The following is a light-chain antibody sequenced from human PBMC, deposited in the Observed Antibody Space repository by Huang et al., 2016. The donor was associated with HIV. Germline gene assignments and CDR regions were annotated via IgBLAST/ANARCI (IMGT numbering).Light chain of an antibody. V-gene: IGKV2-28*01. CDR3: MQALQTPPYT. CDR2: LGS. CDR1: QRLLHSNGYNY. Sequence: DIVMTQSPLSLPVTPGEPASISCRSSQRLLHSNGYNYVDWSLQKPGQPPQVLIFLGSNRASGVPDRFSGSGSGTDFTLKISRVEAEDVGVYYCMQALQTPPYTFGQGTKLEIK. J-gene: IGKJ2*01.